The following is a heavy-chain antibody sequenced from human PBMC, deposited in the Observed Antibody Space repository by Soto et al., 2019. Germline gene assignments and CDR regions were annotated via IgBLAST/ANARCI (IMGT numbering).Heavy chain of an antibody. CDR2: VYYSESA. D-gene: IGHD6-13*01. J-gene: IGHJ4*02. Sequence: QVQLQESGPGLVKPSQTLSLTCTVSGGSIRSSDYYWSWIRQPPGKGLEWIGYVYYSESAYYNPSLQSRGFISIDTSKNQFSLTLSSGTAADTAVYYCARVIITATGPSGFDSWGEGTLVTVSS. CDR1: GGSIRSSDYY. V-gene: IGHV4-30-4*01. CDR3: ARVIITATGPSGFDS.